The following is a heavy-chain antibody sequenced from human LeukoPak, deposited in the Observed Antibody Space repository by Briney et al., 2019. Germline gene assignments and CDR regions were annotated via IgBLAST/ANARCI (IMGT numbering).Heavy chain of an antibody. Sequence: PGGSLRLSCAASGFTFSTHNMNWVRQAPGKGLEWVSSITSGSTYVFYADSVKGRFTISRDNAKNSLYLQMSSLRADDTAVYYCATYSVTYRDYWGQGTLVTVSS. CDR3: ATYSVTYRDY. D-gene: IGHD1-26*01. CDR1: GFTFSTHN. J-gene: IGHJ4*02. V-gene: IGHV3-21*01. CDR2: ITSGSTYV.